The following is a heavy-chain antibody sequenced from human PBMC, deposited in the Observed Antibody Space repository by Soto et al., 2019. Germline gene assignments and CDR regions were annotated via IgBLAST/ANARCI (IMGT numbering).Heavy chain of an antibody. D-gene: IGHD6-25*01. J-gene: IGHJ4*02. CDR2: IYYGWST. Sequence: QVQLQESGPGLVKPSQTLSLTCTVSGGSITGGGFYWTWIRQHPGKGLEWIGYIYYGWSTSYNPSLKSRVSISEDPSKSQFSLKLDSVPDADTAVFYCARIGPRRRVDSWGQGTLVTASS. CDR1: GGSITGGGFY. CDR3: ARIGPRRRVDS. V-gene: IGHV4-31*03.